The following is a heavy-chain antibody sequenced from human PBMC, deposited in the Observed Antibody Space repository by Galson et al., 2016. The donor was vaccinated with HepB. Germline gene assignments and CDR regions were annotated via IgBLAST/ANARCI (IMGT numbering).Heavy chain of an antibody. V-gene: IGHV3-7*03. CDR2: INQDANEK. D-gene: IGHD7-27*01. Sequence: SLRLSCAASGFTFTNYWMSWVRQAPGKGLEWVAQINQDANEKYYVDSVKGRFTISRDNAKNSLYLQMNSLRAEDTAVYYCAKDILTNWGSPADYWGQGTLVTVSS. J-gene: IGHJ4*02. CDR1: GFTFTNYW. CDR3: AKDILTNWGSPADY.